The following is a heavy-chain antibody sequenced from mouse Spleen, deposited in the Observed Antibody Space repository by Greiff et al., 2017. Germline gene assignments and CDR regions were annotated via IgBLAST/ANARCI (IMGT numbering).Heavy chain of an antibody. CDR3: AREGTAYYFDY. V-gene: IGHV1-26*01. J-gene: IGHJ2*01. CDR2: INPNNGGT. CDR1: GYTFTDYY. Sequence: EVQLQQSGPELVKPGASVKISCKASGYTFTDYYMNWVKQSHGKSLEWIGDINPNNGGTSYNQKFKGKATLTVDKSSSTAYMELRSLTSEDSAVYYCAREGTAYYFDYWGQGTTLTVSS. D-gene: IGHD3-3*01.